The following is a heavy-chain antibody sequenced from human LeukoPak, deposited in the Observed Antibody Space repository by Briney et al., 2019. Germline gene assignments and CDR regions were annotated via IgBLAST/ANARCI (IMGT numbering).Heavy chain of an antibody. Sequence: GGSLRLSCEASGFTFSVYFMHWVRQAPGKGLEWVAVIASDGSHTFYVESVKGRFTISRDNSKNTLYLQMNSLRAEDTAVYFCARERQDTIVHSGAFDIWGQGTMVNVSS. CDR2: IASDGSHT. D-gene: IGHD3-10*01. J-gene: IGHJ3*02. V-gene: IGHV3-30-3*01. CDR3: ARERQDTIVHSGAFDI. CDR1: GFTFSVYF.